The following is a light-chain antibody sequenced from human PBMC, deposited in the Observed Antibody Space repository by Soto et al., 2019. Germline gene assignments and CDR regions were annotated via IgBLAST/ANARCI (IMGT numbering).Light chain of an antibody. Sequence: DIQMTQSPSTLSASVGDRVTITCRASQSISTWLAWYQQKSGKAPKLLIYKTSSLGSGVPSRFSGSGSGTEFTLTISSLQPDDIATYYCQQYNSLTFGGGTKVDIK. CDR1: QSISTW. V-gene: IGKV1-5*03. J-gene: IGKJ4*01. CDR2: KTS. CDR3: QQYNSLT.